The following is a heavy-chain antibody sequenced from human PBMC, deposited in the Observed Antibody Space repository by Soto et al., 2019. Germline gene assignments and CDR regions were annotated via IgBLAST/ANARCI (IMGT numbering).Heavy chain of an antibody. Sequence: QVQLVQSGAEVKKPGASVKVSCKASGYTFTSYGISWVRQAPGQGLEWMGWISAYNGNTNYAKKLQGRVTMTTDTSTSTAYMEPRSLRSDDTAEYYGARVKYSPPYYYYSGMDVWGQGTTVTVSS. CDR3: ARVKYSPPYYYYSGMDV. CDR1: GYTFTSYG. V-gene: IGHV1-18*01. J-gene: IGHJ6*02. D-gene: IGHD5-18*01. CDR2: ISAYNGNT.